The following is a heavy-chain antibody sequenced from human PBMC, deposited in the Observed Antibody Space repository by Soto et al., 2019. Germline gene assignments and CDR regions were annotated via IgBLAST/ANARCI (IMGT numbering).Heavy chain of an antibody. Sequence: QVQLVESGGGVAQPGRSLRLSCVASGLSFSNYGMHWVRQAPDKGLEWVAIIWQDGSRKEYADSVKGRLTISRDNSKNTVSLQMHSLRAEDTAVYYCATITSDQYYAFDVWGQGTMVTVSS. CDR2: IWQDGSRK. V-gene: IGHV3-33*01. D-gene: IGHD2-15*01. CDR3: ATITSDQYYAFDV. CDR1: GLSFSNYG. J-gene: IGHJ3*01.